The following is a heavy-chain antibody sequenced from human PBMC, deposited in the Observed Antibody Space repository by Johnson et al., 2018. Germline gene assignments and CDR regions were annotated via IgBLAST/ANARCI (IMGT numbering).Heavy chain of an antibody. CDR1: GFTFSRYG. CDR2: ISYDGSNK. J-gene: IGHJ6*03. Sequence: QVQLVESGGGVVQPGRSLRLSCAASGFTFSRYGMHWVRQAPGKGLEWVAVISYDGSNKYYADSVKGRFTISRDNSKNTLYLKMNSLRAEETAVYYCARDPNDYLANYYYYVDVWGKGTTVTVSS. D-gene: IGHD4/OR15-4a*01. V-gene: IGHV3-30*03. CDR3: ARDPNDYLANYYYYVDV.